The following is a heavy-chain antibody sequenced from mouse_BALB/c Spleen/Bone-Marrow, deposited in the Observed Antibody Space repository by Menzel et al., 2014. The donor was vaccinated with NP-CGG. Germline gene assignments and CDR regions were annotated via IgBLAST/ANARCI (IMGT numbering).Heavy chain of an antibody. CDR1: GYTFSSYY. J-gene: IGHJ1*01. D-gene: IGHD2-5*01. CDR2: INPSNGGT. V-gene: IGHV1S81*02. CDR3: TSSNYGYWYFDV. Sequence: VQLQQSGAELVKPGASVKLSCKASGYTFSSYYMYWVKQRPGQGLEWIGEINPSNGGTKFNEKFKSKATLTADKSSSTAYMQLSSLTSEDSAVYYCTSSNYGYWYFDVWGAGTTVTVSS.